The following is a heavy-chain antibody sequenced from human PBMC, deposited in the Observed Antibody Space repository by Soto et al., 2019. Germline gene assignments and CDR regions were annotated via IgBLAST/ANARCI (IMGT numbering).Heavy chain of an antibody. CDR3: ARGIKYGAYSRWFDP. V-gene: IGHV1-8*01. CDR1: GYTFTSYE. Sequence: QVQLVQSGAEVKKPGASVKVSCKASGYTFTSYEINWVRQATGQGLEYLGWMNPNSGKTAYVQKFQGRVTMTWDTSITTAYMELSGLRSEDTAVYFCARGIKYGAYSRWFDPWGQGTLVTVSS. J-gene: IGHJ5*02. CDR2: MNPNSGKT. D-gene: IGHD4-17*01.